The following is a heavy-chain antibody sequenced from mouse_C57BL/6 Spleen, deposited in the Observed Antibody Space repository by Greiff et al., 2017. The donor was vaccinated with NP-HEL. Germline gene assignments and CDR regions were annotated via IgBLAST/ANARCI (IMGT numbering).Heavy chain of an antibody. Sequence: VQLQQSGAELVRPGTSVKVSCKASGYAFTNYLIEWVKQRPGQGLEWIGVINPGSGGTNYNEKFKGKATLTADKSSSPAYMQLSSLTSEDSAVYFCARLTTVGAMDYWGQGTSVTVSS. J-gene: IGHJ4*01. CDR3: ARLTTVGAMDY. V-gene: IGHV1-54*01. CDR2: INPGSGGT. CDR1: GYAFTNYL.